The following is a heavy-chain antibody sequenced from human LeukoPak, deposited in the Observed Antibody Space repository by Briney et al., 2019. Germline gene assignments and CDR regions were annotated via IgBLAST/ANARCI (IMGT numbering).Heavy chain of an antibody. Sequence: PGGSLRLSCAASGFTFSSYSMNWVRQAPGKGLEWVSSISSSSSYIYYADSVKGRFTISRDNAKNSLYLQMNSLRAEDTAVYYCARDVSSGWYGYYFDYWGQGTLVTVSS. CDR3: ARDVSSGWYGYYFDY. D-gene: IGHD6-19*01. CDR2: ISSSSSYI. V-gene: IGHV3-21*01. J-gene: IGHJ4*02. CDR1: GFTFSSYS.